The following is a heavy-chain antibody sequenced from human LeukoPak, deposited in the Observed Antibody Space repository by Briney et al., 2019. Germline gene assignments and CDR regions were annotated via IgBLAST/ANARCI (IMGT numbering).Heavy chain of an antibody. J-gene: IGHJ2*01. CDR1: GMTFSTYW. Sequence: GGSLRLSCAASGMTFSTYWMTWVRQAPGKGLEWVANIKQDGSEEYYVDSVKGRFTISRDNAKNSLYLQMNRLRVEDTAVYYCAKDRTVGASYWYFDLWGRGTLVTVSS. D-gene: IGHD1-26*01. V-gene: IGHV3-7*01. CDR3: AKDRTVGASYWYFDL. CDR2: IKQDGSEE.